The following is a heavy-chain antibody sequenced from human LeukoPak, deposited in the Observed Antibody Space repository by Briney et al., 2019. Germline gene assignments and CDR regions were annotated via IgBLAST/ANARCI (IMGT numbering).Heavy chain of an antibody. Sequence: GGSLRLSCAASGFTFSNAWMSWVRQAPGKGLEWVGRIKGKTDGGTTDYAAPVKGRFTISRDDSKNTLYLQMNSLKTEDTAVYYCTTEDTVDAFDIRGQGTMVTVSS. J-gene: IGHJ3*02. V-gene: IGHV3-15*01. D-gene: IGHD5-18*01. CDR2: IKGKTDGGTT. CDR1: GFTFSNAW. CDR3: TTEDTVDAFDI.